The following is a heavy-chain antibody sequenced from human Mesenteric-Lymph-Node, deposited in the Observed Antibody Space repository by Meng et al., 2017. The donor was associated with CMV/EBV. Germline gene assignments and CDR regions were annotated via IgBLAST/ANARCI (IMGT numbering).Heavy chain of an antibody. V-gene: IGHV5-51*01. D-gene: IGHD7-27*01. J-gene: IGHJ4*02. CDR3: ARHRRELGSDY. CDR2: ISPHNSDT. CDR1: GSSFSTVW. Sequence: CTASGSSFSTVWIGWLRKMPGKGLTWMGIISPHNSDTRLSPSFQGQVTISVDKSINTAYVQWSSLKASDTAMYYCARHRRELGSDYWGQGTLVTVSS.